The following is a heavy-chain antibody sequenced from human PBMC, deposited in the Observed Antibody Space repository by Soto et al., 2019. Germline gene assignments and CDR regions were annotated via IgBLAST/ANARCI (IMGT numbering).Heavy chain of an antibody. CDR3: ARDSTYYYDSSGYYGVSHFDY. J-gene: IGHJ4*02. D-gene: IGHD3-22*01. CDR2: IYYSGST. CDR1: GGSISSGGDY. Sequence: PSETVSLTCTVSGGSISSGGDYWSWIRQHPGKGLEWIGYIYYSGSTYYNPSLKSRVTISVDTSKNQFSLKLSSVTAAGTAVYYCARDSTYYYDSSGYYGVSHFDYWGQGTLVTVS. V-gene: IGHV4-31*03.